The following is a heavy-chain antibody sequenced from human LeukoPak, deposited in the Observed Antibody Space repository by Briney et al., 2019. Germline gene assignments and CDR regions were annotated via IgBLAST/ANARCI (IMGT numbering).Heavy chain of an antibody. V-gene: IGHV6-1*01. Sequence: SQTLSLTCAISGDSVSSNSVTWNWIRQSPSRGLEWLGRTYYRSTWYNDYAVSVKSRITFNADTSKNHFSLQLNSVTPEDTAVYYCARVRTTTGWFDPWGQGTLVTVSS. CDR1: GDSVSSNSVT. CDR3: ARVRTTTGWFDP. D-gene: IGHD4/OR15-4a*01. CDR2: TYYRSTWYN. J-gene: IGHJ5*02.